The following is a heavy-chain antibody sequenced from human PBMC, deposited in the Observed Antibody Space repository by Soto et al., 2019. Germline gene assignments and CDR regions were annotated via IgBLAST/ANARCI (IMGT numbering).Heavy chain of an antibody. D-gene: IGHD2-8*01. J-gene: IGHJ6*02. CDR2: IWYDGGDK. CDR1: GFIFSTFG. Sequence: GGSLRLSCAASGFIFSTFGMHWVRQAPGKGLEWVAIIWYDGGDKYYADSVKGRFTISRDNSKNTLYLQMNSLRAEDTAVYYCARGNGAAYYYYGMDVWGQGTTVTVSS. V-gene: IGHV3-33*01. CDR3: ARGNGAAYYYYGMDV.